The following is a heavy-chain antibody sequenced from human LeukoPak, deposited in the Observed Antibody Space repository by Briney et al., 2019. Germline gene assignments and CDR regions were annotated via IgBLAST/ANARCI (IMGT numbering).Heavy chain of an antibody. J-gene: IGHJ2*01. CDR1: GGSFSGYY. CDR2: INHSGST. D-gene: IGHD2-15*01. CDR3: ARSTPHRYFDL. Sequence: SETLSLTCAVYGGSFSGYYWSWIRQPPGKGLEWIGEINHSGSTNYNPSLKSRVTISVDTSKNQFSLKLNSVTAADTAVYYCARSTPHRYFDLWGRGILVTVSS. V-gene: IGHV4-34*01.